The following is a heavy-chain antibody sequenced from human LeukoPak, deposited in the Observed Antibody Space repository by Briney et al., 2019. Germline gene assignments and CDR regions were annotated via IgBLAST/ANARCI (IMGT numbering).Heavy chain of an antibody. CDR2: INHSGST. Sequence: SETLSLTCAVYGRSFSGYYWSWIRQPPGKGLEWIGEINHSGSTNYNPSLKSRVTISVDTSKNQFSLKLSSVTAADTAVYYCAREGLNMVRGVIPKEAWGWFDPWGQGTLVTVSS. V-gene: IGHV4-34*01. CDR3: AREGLNMVRGVIPKEAWGWFDP. CDR1: GRSFSGYY. D-gene: IGHD3-10*01. J-gene: IGHJ5*02.